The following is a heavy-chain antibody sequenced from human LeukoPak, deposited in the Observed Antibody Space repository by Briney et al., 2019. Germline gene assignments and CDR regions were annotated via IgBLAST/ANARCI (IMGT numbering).Heavy chain of an antibody. CDR2: IYYSGST. J-gene: IGHJ5*02. V-gene: IGHV4-59*01. Sequence: SETLSLTCTVSGGSIRSYYWSWIRQPPGKGLEWIGYIYYSGSTNYNPSLKSRVTISVDTSKNQFSLKLSSVTAADTAVYYCARDRGITIFGVAPRPYNWFDPWGQGTLVTVSS. CDR3: ARDRGITIFGVAPRPYNWFDP. CDR1: GGSIRSYY. D-gene: IGHD3-3*01.